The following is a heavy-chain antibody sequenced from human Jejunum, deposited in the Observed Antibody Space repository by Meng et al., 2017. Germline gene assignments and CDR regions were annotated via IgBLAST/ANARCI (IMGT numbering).Heavy chain of an antibody. CDR1: GGFSSIYW. D-gene: IGHD1-7*01. CDR3: ARGWKYAWFN. Sequence: QVPLQESGPGLVRPSGALSLTCAVSGGFSSIYWWSWLRQPPGKGLEWIGEMHQSGSSNYNPSLKSRLTMSVDESKNHFSLKLNSVTAADTAVYYCARGWKYAWFNWGQGTLVTVSS. CDR2: MHQSGSS. V-gene: IGHV4-4*02. J-gene: IGHJ4*02.